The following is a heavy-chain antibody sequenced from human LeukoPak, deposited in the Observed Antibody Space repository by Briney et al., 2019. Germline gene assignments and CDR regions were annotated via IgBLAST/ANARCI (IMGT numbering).Heavy chain of an antibody. D-gene: IGHD4-17*01. CDR2: IIPIFGTA. V-gene: IGHV1-69*05. CDR3: AREDYGDYHRPKPGFDY. J-gene: IGHJ4*02. Sequence: ASVKVSCKASGGTFSSYAISWVRQAPGQGLEWMGGIIPIFGTANYAQKFQGRVTITTDESTSTAYMELSSLRSEDTAVYHCAREDYGDYHRPKPGFDYWGQGTLVTVSS. CDR1: GGTFSSYA.